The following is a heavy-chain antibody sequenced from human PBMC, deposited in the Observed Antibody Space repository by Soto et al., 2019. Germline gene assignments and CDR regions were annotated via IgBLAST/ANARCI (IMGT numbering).Heavy chain of an antibody. D-gene: IGHD2-15*01. Sequence: QVQLVQSGVEVKKPGASVKVSCKASGYTFTSYAMQWVRQAPGQRLEWMGWINAGNGNTKYSQKFQGRVTITRDTSASTAYMELSSLRSEDTAVYYCARGPGGPDGPGDYWGQGTLVTVSS. V-gene: IGHV1-3*01. CDR2: INAGNGNT. CDR1: GYTFTSYA. J-gene: IGHJ4*02. CDR3: ARGPGGPDGPGDY.